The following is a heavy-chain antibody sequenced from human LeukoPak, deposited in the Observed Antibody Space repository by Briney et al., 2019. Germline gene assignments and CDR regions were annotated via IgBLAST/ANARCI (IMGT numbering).Heavy chain of an antibody. D-gene: IGHD3-22*01. Sequence: SETLSLTCTVSGGSISSGGYYWSWIRQPPGKGLEWIGEINHSGSTNYNPSLKSRVTISGDMSKNQFSLKLSSVTAADTAVYFCARRNYDTSGPPDDFDIWGQGTMVTVSS. CDR1: GGSISSGGYY. CDR3: ARRNYDTSGPPDDFDI. V-gene: IGHV4-39*07. J-gene: IGHJ3*02. CDR2: INHSGST.